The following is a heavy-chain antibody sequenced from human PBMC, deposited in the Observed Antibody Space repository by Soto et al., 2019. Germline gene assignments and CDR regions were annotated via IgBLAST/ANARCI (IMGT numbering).Heavy chain of an antibody. CDR3: VKDESINWYSGHFRH. D-gene: IGHD6-13*01. J-gene: IGHJ1*01. V-gene: IGHV3-21*04. CDR2: ISSSSSYI. CDR1: GFTFSSYS. Sequence: PGGSLRLSCAASGFTFSSYSMNWVRQAPGKGLEWVSSISSSSSYIYYADSVKGRFTISRDNAKNSLYLQMNSLSAEDTAFYYCVKDESINWYSGHFRHWGQGTLVTVSS.